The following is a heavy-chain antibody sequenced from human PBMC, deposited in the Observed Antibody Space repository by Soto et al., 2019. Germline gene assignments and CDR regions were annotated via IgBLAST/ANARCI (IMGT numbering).Heavy chain of an antibody. V-gene: IGHV3-33*08. CDR1: GFTFSYYG. CDR2: MHTGGNEK. J-gene: IGHJ4*02. CDR3: ARDADTTGHYSHFDL. Sequence: QVQLVESGGGVVQPGGYLRLSCAASGFTFSYYGFHWVRQAPGKGLEWVAVMHTGGNEKYYVDSVKGRFTVSRDDSRNMVYLEMNGLRAEDTAEYFCARDADTTGHYSHFDLWGRGALVAVS. D-gene: IGHD3-9*01.